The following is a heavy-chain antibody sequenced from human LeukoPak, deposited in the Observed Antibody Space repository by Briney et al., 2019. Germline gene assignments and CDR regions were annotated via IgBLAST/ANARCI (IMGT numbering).Heavy chain of an antibody. CDR2: ISTSSSYI. CDR3: ARLITIFGYIDY. D-gene: IGHD3-3*01. J-gene: IGHJ4*02. V-gene: IGHV3-21*01. CDR1: RFTFCSFS. Sequence: PAGTLRFSCSASRFTFCSFSMNWHRHAQGLELVWFTSISTSSSYIYYGGSVMSRFTLSRDDAKNSLYLQMNSLRAEDTAVYYCARLITIFGYIDYWGQGTLVTVSS.